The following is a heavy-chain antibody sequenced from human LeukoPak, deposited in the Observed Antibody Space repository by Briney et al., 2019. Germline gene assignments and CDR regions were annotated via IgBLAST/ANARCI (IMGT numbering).Heavy chain of an antibody. J-gene: IGHJ3*02. CDR3: ARCRDGYKRDDAFDI. CDR1: GFTVSSNY. D-gene: IGHD5-24*01. Sequence: GGSLRLSCAASGFTVSSNYMSWVRQAPGKGLEWVSVIYSGGSTYYADSVKGRFTISRDNSKNTLSLQMNSLRAEDTAVYYCARCRDGYKRDDAFDIWGQGTMVTVSS. CDR2: IYSGGST. V-gene: IGHV3-53*01.